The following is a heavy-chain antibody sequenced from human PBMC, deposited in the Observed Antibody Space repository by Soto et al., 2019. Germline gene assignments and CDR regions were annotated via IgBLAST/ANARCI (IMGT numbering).Heavy chain of an antibody. Sequence: EVQLLESGGVLVQPGGSQRLSCAASGFTFSSYAMSWVRQAPGKGLEWVSTISGSGGSTYYADSVKGRFTISRDNSKNTLYLQMNSLRAEDTAVYYCAKGPLVIAVAGSDYWGQGTLVTVSS. J-gene: IGHJ4*02. CDR1: GFTFSSYA. CDR2: ISGSGGST. D-gene: IGHD6-19*01. V-gene: IGHV3-23*01. CDR3: AKGPLVIAVAGSDY.